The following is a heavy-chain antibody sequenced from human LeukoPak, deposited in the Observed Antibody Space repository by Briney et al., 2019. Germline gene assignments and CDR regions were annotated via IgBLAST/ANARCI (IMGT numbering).Heavy chain of an antibody. CDR3: VGYTSAWYVNY. J-gene: IGHJ4*02. CDR2: ILSSGGRT. D-gene: IGHD6-19*01. CDR1: GFTFSTYA. Sequence: GGSLTLSRAASGFTFSTYAMSWVRQAPGKGLEWVSVILSSGGRTFYADSVKSRVTISRDNSKNTLYLQMNSLRAEDTAIYYCVGYTSAWYVNYADQGPLVTVSS. V-gene: IGHV3-23*01.